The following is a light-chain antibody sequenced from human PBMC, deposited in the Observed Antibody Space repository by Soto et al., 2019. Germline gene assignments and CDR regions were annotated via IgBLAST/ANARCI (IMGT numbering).Light chain of an antibody. CDR2: DVS. J-gene: IGKJ1*01. CDR3: QQYNSYST. CDR1: QSISTW. Sequence: DIQMTQSPSTLSASVGDRVTITCRASQSISTWLAWYQQKLGKAPELLIYDVSSLESGVPSRFSGSGSGTEFTLTISSLWPDDFATYYCQQYNSYSTFGQGTKVELK. V-gene: IGKV1-5*01.